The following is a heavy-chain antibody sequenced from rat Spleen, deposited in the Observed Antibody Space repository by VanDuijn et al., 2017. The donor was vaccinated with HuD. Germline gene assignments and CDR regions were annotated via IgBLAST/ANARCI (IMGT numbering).Heavy chain of an antibody. J-gene: IGHJ3*01. CDR1: GFSLTGNN. CDR2: MRFDGDT. V-gene: IGHV2-63*01. CDR3: VPYNTYRAFAY. D-gene: IGHD1-2*01. Sequence: QVKMKESGPGLVQPSQTLSLTCTVSGFSLTGNNVHWVRQPPGKGLEWMGRMRFDGDTYYNSALKSRLSISRDTSKNQVFLKMNSLRSEDTATYYCVPYNTYRAFAYWGQGTLVTVSS.